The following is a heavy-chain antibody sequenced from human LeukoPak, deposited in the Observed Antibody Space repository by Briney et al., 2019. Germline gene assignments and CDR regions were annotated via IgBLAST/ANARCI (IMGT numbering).Heavy chain of an antibody. J-gene: IGHJ4*02. CDR3: AREGAARPGFDY. CDR1: GGSISTDH. CDR2: IYISGST. D-gene: IGHD6-6*01. Sequence: SETLSVTCTVSGGSISTDHWNWIRQPAGKGLEWIGRIYISGSTNYNPSLKSRVTVSVDTSKNLFSLNLRSVTAADTAVYYCAREGAARPGFDYWGQGTLVTVSS. V-gene: IGHV4-4*07.